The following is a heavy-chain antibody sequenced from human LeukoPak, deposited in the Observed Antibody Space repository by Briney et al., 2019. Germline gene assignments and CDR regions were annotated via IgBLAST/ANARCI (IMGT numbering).Heavy chain of an antibody. D-gene: IGHD2-8*01. V-gene: IGHV4-59*08. CDR3: ARGMVSYYYGMDV. CDR1: GGSISTYF. Sequence: PSETLSLTCTVSGGSISTYFWSWIRQPPGKGLEWIGYIHYTGSTNYNPSLKRRVTISVDTSKNRFSLKLSSVTAADTAMYYCARGMVSYYYGMDVWGQGTTVTVSS. J-gene: IGHJ6*02. CDR2: IHYTGST.